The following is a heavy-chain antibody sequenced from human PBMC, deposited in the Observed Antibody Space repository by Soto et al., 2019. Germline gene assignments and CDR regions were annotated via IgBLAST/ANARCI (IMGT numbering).Heavy chain of an antibody. D-gene: IGHD2-15*01. V-gene: IGHV4-59*02. CDR2: TYYSGSS. Sequence: QVQLQESGPGLVKPSETLSLTCTVSGGSVSTYYWTWIRQPPGKGLEWIGYTYYSGSSNYNPSLMSRVTISVDTSKNHFSLKLNSVTAADTAVYYCATGSASPTSDAFDIWGRGTMVTVSS. J-gene: IGHJ3*02. CDR3: ATGSASPTSDAFDI. CDR1: GGSVSTYY.